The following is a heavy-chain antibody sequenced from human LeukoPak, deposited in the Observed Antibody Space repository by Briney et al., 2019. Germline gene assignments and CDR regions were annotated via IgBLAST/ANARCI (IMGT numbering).Heavy chain of an antibody. CDR2: ISWNSGSI. J-gene: IGHJ4*02. CDR1: GFTFDDYA. CDR3: AKRPVTRDVDDY. Sequence: GGSLRLSCAASGFTFDDYAMHWVRQAPGKGLEWVSGISWNSGSIGYADSVKGRFTISRDNSKNTLYLQMNSLRAEDTAVYYCAKRPVTRDVDDYWGQGTLVTVSS. D-gene: IGHD4-17*01. V-gene: IGHV3-9*01.